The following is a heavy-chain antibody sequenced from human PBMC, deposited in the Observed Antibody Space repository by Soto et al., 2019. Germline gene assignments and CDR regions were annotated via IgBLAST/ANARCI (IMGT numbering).Heavy chain of an antibody. CDR3: ARARPEYYGSGSYGVDY. D-gene: IGHD3-10*01. CDR1: GYSFTSYW. V-gene: IGHV5-10-1*01. CDR2: IDPSDSYT. J-gene: IGHJ4*02. Sequence: PGESLKISCKGSGYSFTSYWISWVRQMPGKGLEWMGRIDPSDSYTNYSPSFQGHVTISADKSISTAYLQWSSLKASDTAMYYCARARPEYYGSGSYGVDYWGQGTLVTVSS.